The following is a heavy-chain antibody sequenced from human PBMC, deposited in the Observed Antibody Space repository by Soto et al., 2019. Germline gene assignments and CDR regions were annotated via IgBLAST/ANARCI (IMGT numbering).Heavy chain of an antibody. D-gene: IGHD1-26*01. Sequence: SETLSITCTVSGASITYGGYSWSWIRQTPGKGLEWIGYINHLETTFYNPSFESRLTLSIDRAKNQFSLNLHSMSAADRAVYFCARGGGSDSFDYWGQGILVTVSS. CDR3: ARGGGSDSFDY. CDR2: INHLETT. J-gene: IGHJ4*02. CDR1: GASITYGGYS. V-gene: IGHV4-30-2*01.